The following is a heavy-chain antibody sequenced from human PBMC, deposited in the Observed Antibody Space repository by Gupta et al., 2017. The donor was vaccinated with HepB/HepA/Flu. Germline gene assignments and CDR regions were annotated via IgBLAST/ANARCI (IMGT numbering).Heavy chain of an antibody. CDR2: MFHSGDT. V-gene: IGHV4-31*03. Sequence: QVTLQESGPGLVRPSETLSLICTVSGGSVRIGGHFWSWIRQHPEKGLEWIGSMFHSGDTYYNPSLKSRVKMSVDTSKNQMYLNVTSLTPADTAVYYCSRNRHYDVLTGYSRYYFDLWGLGTLVTVSS. CDR3: SRNRHYDVLTGYSRYYFDL. J-gene: IGHJ4*02. CDR1: GGSVRIGGHF. D-gene: IGHD3-9*01.